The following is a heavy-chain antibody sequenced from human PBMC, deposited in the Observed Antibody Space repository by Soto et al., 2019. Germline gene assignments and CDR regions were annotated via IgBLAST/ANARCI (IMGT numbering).Heavy chain of an antibody. J-gene: IGHJ4*02. CDR3: ARDERNRLRSSVDY. CDR1: GYTFTRYG. CDR2: ISAYNGNT. D-gene: IGHD4-17*01. V-gene: IGHV1-18*01. Sequence: ASVRVSCKASGYTFTRYGITWVRHAPGQGLEWMGWISAYNGNTNYAQKLQGRVTMTTDTSTSTAYMELRSLRSDDTAVYYCARDERNRLRSSVDYWGQGTLVTVSS.